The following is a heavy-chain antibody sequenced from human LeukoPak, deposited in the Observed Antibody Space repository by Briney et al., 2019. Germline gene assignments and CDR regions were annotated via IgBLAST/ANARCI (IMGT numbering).Heavy chain of an antibody. CDR2: ISHDGDHK. D-gene: IGHD2-2*01. J-gene: IGHJ4*02. Sequence: GGSLRLSCAASGFTFSSYGMHWVRQAPGTGLEWVAVISHDGDHKYHADSVKGRFTISRDNSKNTLYLQMNSLRVEDTAVYYWAKMRGRYWRNGCYVEYWGQGALVTVSS. CDR3: AKMRGRYWRNGCYVEY. V-gene: IGHV3-30-3*02. CDR1: GFTFSSYG.